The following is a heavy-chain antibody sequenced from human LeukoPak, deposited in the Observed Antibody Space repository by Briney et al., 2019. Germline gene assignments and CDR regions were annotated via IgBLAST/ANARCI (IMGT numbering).Heavy chain of an antibody. V-gene: IGHV3-53*01. J-gene: IGHJ4*02. Sequence: GGSLRLSCAASGFTVSSNYMSWVRQAPGKGLEWVSVIYSGGSTYYADSVKGRFTISRDNSKNTLYLQMNSLRAEDTAVYYCARGRDSSGSNSLDYWGQGTLVTVSS. D-gene: IGHD3-22*01. CDR1: GFTVSSNY. CDR3: ARGRDSSGSNSLDY. CDR2: IYSGGST.